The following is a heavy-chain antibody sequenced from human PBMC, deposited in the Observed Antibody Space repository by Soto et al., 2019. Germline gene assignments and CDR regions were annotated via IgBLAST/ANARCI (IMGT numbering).Heavy chain of an antibody. CDR2: ISGSGGST. CDR1: GFTFSSYA. J-gene: IGHJ4*02. Sequence: EVQLLESGGGLVQPGGSLRLSCAASGFTFSSYAMSWVRQAPGKGLEWVSAISGSGGSTYYADSVKGRFTISRDTAKNTLYLQMNSLRAEDTAVDYCAKDSRYYYDSSGSDYWGQGTMVTVSS. D-gene: IGHD3-22*01. V-gene: IGHV3-23*01. CDR3: AKDSRYYYDSSGSDY.